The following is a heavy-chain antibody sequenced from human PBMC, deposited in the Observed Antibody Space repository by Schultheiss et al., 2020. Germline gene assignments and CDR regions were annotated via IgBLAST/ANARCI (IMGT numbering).Heavy chain of an antibody. Sequence: GESLKISCAASGFTFSSYGMHWVRQAPGKGLEWVAVIWYDGSNKYYADSVKGRFTISRDNSKNTLYLQMNSLRAEDTAVYYCARDGRSGYSSGWNNWFDPWGQGTLVTVSS. V-gene: IGHV3-33*01. D-gene: IGHD6-19*01. CDR3: ARDGRSGYSSGWNNWFDP. CDR2: IWYDGSNK. J-gene: IGHJ5*02. CDR1: GFTFSSYG.